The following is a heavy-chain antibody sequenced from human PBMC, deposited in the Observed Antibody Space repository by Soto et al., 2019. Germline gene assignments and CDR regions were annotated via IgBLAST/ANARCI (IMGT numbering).Heavy chain of an antibody. D-gene: IGHD2-8*02. J-gene: IGHJ4*02. CDR2: IYYSGIT. V-gene: IGHV4-59*01. Sequence: PSETLSLTCTVSGGSITSYYWSWIRQPPGKGLEWIGYIYYSGITDYNPSLKSRVTISVDTSKSQFSLKLSSVTAADTAVYYCAGGGGVYYFDYWGQGTLVTVSS. CDR1: GGSITSYY. CDR3: AGGGGVYYFDY.